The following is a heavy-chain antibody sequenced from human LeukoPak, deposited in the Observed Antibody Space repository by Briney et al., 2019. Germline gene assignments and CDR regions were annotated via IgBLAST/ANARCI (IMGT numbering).Heavy chain of an antibody. CDR2: INSDGSST. CDR3: ARRVGGGAPYYFDY. Sequence: GGSLRLSCAASGFTFSSYWMHWVRQAPGKGLVWVSSINSDGSSTSYADSAKGRFTISRDNAKNTLYLQMNSLRAEDTAVYYCARRVGGGAPYYFDYWGQGTLVTVSS. J-gene: IGHJ4*02. V-gene: IGHV3-74*01. CDR1: GFTFSSYW. D-gene: IGHD1-26*01.